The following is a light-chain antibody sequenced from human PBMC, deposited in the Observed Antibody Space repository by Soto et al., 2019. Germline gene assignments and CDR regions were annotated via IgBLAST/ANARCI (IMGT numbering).Light chain of an antibody. V-gene: IGLV1-51*01. CDR3: RTSNIFLSAV. Sequence: QSVLTQPPSVSAAPGQKVTISCSGSSSNIGNNYVSWYQQLPGTAPKLLIYDNNKRPSGIPDRFSGSKSGTSATLGITGLQTVFLVDHYPRTSNIFLSAVFGGAPLRTVL. CDR1: SSNIGNNY. J-gene: IGLJ7*01. CDR2: DNN.